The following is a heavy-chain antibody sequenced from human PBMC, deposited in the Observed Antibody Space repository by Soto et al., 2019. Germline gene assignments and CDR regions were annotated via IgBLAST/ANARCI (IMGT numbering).Heavy chain of an antibody. D-gene: IGHD3-16*01. CDR1: GNTDTIYF. Sequence: ASVKVSCKASGNTDTIYFIHWLRLAPGQGLEWLGWINSVSGGTNYAHKFLGRVTMTRDRSTTTAFMELRGLRSDDPAVYYCARGGSYYALWGQGTLVTVS. CDR3: ARGGSYYAL. CDR2: INSVSGGT. V-gene: IGHV1-2*02. J-gene: IGHJ4*02.